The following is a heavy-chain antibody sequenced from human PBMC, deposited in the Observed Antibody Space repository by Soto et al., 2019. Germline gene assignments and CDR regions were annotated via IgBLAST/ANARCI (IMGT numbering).Heavy chain of an antibody. V-gene: IGHV4-31*03. CDR2: IYYSGST. Sequence: SETLSLTCTVSGGSLSSGGYYWRWIRQHPGKGLEWIGYIYYSGSTYYNPSLKSRVTISVDTSKNQFSLKLSSVTAADTAVYYCARDRGYSSGWYRGGYYYYMDVWRKGTTVPVSS. CDR3: ARDRGYSSGWYRGGYYYYMDV. J-gene: IGHJ6*03. CDR1: GGSLSSGGYY. D-gene: IGHD6-19*01.